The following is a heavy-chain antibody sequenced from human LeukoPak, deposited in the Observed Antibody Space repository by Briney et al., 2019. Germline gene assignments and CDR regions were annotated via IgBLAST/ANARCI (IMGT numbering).Heavy chain of an antibody. CDR1: GYTFTTYG. Sequence: ASVKVSCKASGYTFTTYGLSWVRQAPGQGLEWLGWISTYDDNIKYAQSLQGRLTLTIDTSTSTAYMELRNLTSDDTAVYYCARETYSNILTGTDYWGPGTLVTVSS. V-gene: IGHV1-18*01. D-gene: IGHD3-9*01. J-gene: IGHJ4*02. CDR3: ARETYSNILTGTDY. CDR2: ISTYDDNI.